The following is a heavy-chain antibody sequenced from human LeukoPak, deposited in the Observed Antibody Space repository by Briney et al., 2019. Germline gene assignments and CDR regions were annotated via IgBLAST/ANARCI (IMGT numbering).Heavy chain of an antibody. V-gene: IGHV1-18*01. Sequence: ASVKVSCKASGYTFTSYGISWVRQAPGQGLEWMGWISAYNGNTNYAQKLQGRVTMTTDTSTSTAYMELRSLRSDDTAVYYCARGELWFGESDYYYYGMDVWGQGTTVTVSS. D-gene: IGHD3-10*01. CDR2: ISAYNGNT. CDR3: ARGELWFGESDYYYYGMDV. CDR1: GYTFTSYG. J-gene: IGHJ6*02.